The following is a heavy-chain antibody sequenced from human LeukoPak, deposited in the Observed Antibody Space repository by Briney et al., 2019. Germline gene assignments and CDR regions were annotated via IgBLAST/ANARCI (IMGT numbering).Heavy chain of an antibody. D-gene: IGHD6-13*01. CDR1: GGTFTSYA. Sequence: SVKVSCKASGGTFTSYAIRWVRQAPGQGLEWMGGIIPIFGTANYAQKFQGRVTITADESTSTAYMELSSLRSEDTAVYYCARNQQLVRAYYYYMDVWGKGTTVTVSS. CDR3: ARNQQLVRAYYYYMDV. CDR2: IIPIFGTA. V-gene: IGHV1-69*13. J-gene: IGHJ6*03.